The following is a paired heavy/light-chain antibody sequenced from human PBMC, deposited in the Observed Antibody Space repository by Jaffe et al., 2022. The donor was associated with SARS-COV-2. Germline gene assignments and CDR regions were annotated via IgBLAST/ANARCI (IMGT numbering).Light chain of an antibody. Sequence: DVQMTQSPSSVSASIGDRVTITCRASQDIGTWLAWFQQKPGKAPELLIHDASGLETGVPSRFSGSGSGTDFSLTISSLQPEDFATYYCQQANNFPITFGQGTRLEI. V-gene: IGKV1-12*01. CDR2: DAS. J-gene: IGKJ5*01. CDR1: QDIGTW. CDR3: QQANNFPIT.
Heavy chain of an antibody. CDR2: ISIYNGNT. V-gene: IGHV1-18*01. CDR1: GYSFNTYS. D-gene: IGHD1-20*01. J-gene: IGHJ5*01. Sequence: QVQLVQSGGEVKEPGASVRVSCKASGYSFNTYSIHWVRQAPGQGLEWVGWISIYNGNTYYAQKLQDRVTLTTDTSTTTAYLELRSLTSDDSAKYYCARGLTLSRPGTFDSWGHGTLVTVS. CDR3: ARGLTLSRPGTFDS.